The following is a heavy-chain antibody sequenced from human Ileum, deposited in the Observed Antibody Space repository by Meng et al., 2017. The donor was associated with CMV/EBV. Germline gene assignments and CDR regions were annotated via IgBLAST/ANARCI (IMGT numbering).Heavy chain of an antibody. Sequence: VQLLGSGGDLVQPGGSLRVSCAASGFTFSSYAMTWVRQAPGKGLEWLSTISASGGSTYYADSVKGRFTISRDNSKNTLSLQLNNLRAEDTAVYYCAKVATAFDYWGQGTLVTVSS. V-gene: IGHV3-23*01. CDR3: AKVATAFDY. CDR2: ISASGGST. J-gene: IGHJ4*02. CDR1: GFTFSSYA.